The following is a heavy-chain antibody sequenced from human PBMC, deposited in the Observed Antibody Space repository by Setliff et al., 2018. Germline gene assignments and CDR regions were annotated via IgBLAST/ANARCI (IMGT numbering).Heavy chain of an antibody. Sequence: LRLSCAASGFIFSTYTMNWVRQAPGKGLEWVSSISSSSSYIYYADSAKGRFTISRDDAKNSVYLQMNSLRAEDTALYYCAWDGDVGYCSGDNCYSSYFDFWGQGSLVTVS. V-gene: IGHV3-21*01. CDR1: GFIFSTYT. D-gene: IGHD2-15*01. CDR3: AWDGDVGYCSGDNCYSSYFDF. J-gene: IGHJ4*02. CDR2: ISSSSSYI.